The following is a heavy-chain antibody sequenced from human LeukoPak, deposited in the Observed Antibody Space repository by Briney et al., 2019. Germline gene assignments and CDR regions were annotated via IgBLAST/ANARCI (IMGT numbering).Heavy chain of an antibody. CDR1: GYTFTAYY. CDR2: INPRSGGT. CDR3: AKGSGTSSLNY. Sequence: ASVKVSCKASGYTFTAYYMHWLRQAPGQGLEWMGWINPRSGGTNYGEKFRGRVTMTRDTSITTAYMELSSLRFDDTAVYYCAKGSGTSSLNYGAQGTLVTVSS. V-gene: IGHV1-2*02. D-gene: IGHD1-14*01. J-gene: IGHJ4*02.